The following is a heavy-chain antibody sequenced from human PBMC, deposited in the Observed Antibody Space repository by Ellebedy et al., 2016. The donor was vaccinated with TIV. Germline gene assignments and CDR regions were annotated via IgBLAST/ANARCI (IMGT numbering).Heavy chain of an antibody. D-gene: IGHD3-16*01. CDR1: GLTFSNYW. CDR3: TTTFGF. Sequence: GGSLRLSCAASGLTFSNYWMHWVRHTPGQGLVWVSRTDLDGSGTSYADSVKGRFTMSRDNAKNTVYLQMNSLRAEDAAVYYCTTTFGFWGQGALVTVSS. J-gene: IGHJ4*02. V-gene: IGHV3-74*01. CDR2: TDLDGSGT.